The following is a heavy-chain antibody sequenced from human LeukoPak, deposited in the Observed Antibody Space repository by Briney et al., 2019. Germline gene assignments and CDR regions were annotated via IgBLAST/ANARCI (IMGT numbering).Heavy chain of an antibody. Sequence: SETLSLTCAVYGGSFSGYYRSWIRQPPGKGLEWIGEINHSGSTNYNPSLKSRVTISVDTSKNQFSLKLSSVTAADTAVYYCARVKLKFVYYDSSGYLDYWGQGTLVTVSS. V-gene: IGHV4-34*01. CDR1: GGSFSGYY. CDR3: ARVKLKFVYYDSSGYLDY. J-gene: IGHJ4*02. D-gene: IGHD3-22*01. CDR2: INHSGST.